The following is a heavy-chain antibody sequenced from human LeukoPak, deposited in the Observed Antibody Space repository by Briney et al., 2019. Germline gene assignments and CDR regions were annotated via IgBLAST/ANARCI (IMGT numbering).Heavy chain of an antibody. J-gene: IGHJ6*02. CDR2: TNPNSRGT. V-gene: IGHV1-2*06. D-gene: IGHD3-22*01. Sequence: ALVKVSCKASGYTFTGYYMHWVRQAAGQGLEWMGRTNPNSRGTNYAQKSQRRVTMTRETSISTAYMELSRLRSDDTAVYYCARENYYDSRMGMDVWGQGTTVTVSS. CDR3: ARENYYDSRMGMDV. CDR1: GYTFTGYY.